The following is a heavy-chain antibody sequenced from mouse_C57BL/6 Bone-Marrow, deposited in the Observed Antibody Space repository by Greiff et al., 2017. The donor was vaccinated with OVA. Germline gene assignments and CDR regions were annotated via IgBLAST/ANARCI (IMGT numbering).Heavy chain of an antibody. D-gene: IGHD6-1*01. J-gene: IGHJ3*01. CDR1: GFSLTSSA. CDR3: ARNYRHGAWFAY. CDR2: IWTGGGT. Sequence: QVPLKESGPGLVAPSQSLSITCTVSGFSLTSSAISWFRQPPGKGLAWLGVIWTGGGTNYNSALNSRLSLRKDNSKSQVFLKMNSLQTDDTARYYCARNYRHGAWFAYWGQGTLVTVSA. V-gene: IGHV2-9-1*01.